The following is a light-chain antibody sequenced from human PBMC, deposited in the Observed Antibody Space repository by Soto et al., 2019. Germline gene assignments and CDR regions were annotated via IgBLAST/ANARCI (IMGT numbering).Light chain of an antibody. J-gene: IGLJ1*01. Sequence: QAVLTQPASVSGSPGQSITIPWSGTSSDIGSYNHVAWYQQFPGKSPNLMIYAVSDRPPGVSDRFSGSKSGITASLTISGLQTEDEADYYCISYTDRQSYLFGTGTKVTVL. CDR2: AVS. CDR3: ISYTDRQSYL. CDR1: SSDIGSYNH. V-gene: IGLV2-14*03.